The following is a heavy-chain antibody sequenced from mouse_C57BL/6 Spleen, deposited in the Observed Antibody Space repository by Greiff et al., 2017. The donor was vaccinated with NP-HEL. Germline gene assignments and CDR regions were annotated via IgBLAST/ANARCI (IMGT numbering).Heavy chain of an antibody. Sequence: VQLQQSGPELVKPGASVKISCKASGYSFTSYYIHWVKQRPGQGLEWIGWIYPGSGNTKYNEKFKGKATLTADTSSSTAYMQLSSLTSEDSAVYYCARMITVVATRVYSFDYWGQGTPLTVSS. J-gene: IGHJ2*01. CDR1: GYSFTSYY. CDR3: ARMITVVATRVYSFDY. V-gene: IGHV1-66*01. D-gene: IGHD1-1*01. CDR2: IYPGSGNT.